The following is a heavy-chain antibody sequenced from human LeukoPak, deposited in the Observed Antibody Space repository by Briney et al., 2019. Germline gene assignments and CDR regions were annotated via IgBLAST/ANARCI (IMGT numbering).Heavy chain of an antibody. CDR2: IKSRADGGTP. D-gene: IGHD3-22*01. J-gene: IGHJ3*02. CDR3: ATQGLLDAFDI. Sequence: PGGSLRLSCAASGFTFSDAWMIWVRQAPGKRPEWVGRIKSRADGGTPDYAAPVTGRFTISRDDSNGTLFLQMNSLTTEDTAVYYCATQGLLDAFDIWGQGTMVIVSS. V-gene: IGHV3-15*01. CDR1: GFTFSDAW.